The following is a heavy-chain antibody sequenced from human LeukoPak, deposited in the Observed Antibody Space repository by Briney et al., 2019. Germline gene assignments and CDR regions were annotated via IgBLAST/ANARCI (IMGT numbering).Heavy chain of an antibody. CDR2: INQDGSEK. CDR3: ASPTIFGVVIYY. J-gene: IGHJ4*02. Sequence: GGSLRLSCAASGFTFSSYWMSWVRQAPGQGLEWVANINQDGSEKYYVDSVKGRFTISRDNAKNSLYLQTNTLRAEDTAVYYCASPTIFGVVIYYWGQGTLVTVSS. CDR1: GFTFSSYW. D-gene: IGHD3-3*01. V-gene: IGHV3-7*01.